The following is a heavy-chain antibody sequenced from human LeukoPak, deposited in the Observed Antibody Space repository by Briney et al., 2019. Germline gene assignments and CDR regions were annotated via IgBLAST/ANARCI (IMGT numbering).Heavy chain of an antibody. Sequence: GGSLRLSCAASGFTVSSNFMNGVRQAPGKGLEWVSDYADSVKGRFTISRDNSKNTLYLQMNSLRAEDTAVYYCTRDLLGGGTFDIWGQGTMVTVSS. CDR3: TRDLLGGGTFDI. J-gene: IGHJ3*02. D-gene: IGHD3-16*01. CDR1: GFTVSSNF. V-gene: IGHV3-53*01.